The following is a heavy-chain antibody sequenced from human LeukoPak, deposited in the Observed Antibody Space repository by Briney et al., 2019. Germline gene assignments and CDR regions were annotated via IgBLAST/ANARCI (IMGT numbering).Heavy chain of an antibody. CDR2: INPNSGGT. J-gene: IGHJ4*02. Sequence: GASVKVSCKASGYTFTGYYMHWVRQAPGQGLEWMGWINPNSGGTNYAQKFQGRVTMTRDTSISTAYMELSRLRSDDTAVYYCAREPPDYYDSSGDYWGQGTLVTVSS. V-gene: IGHV1-2*02. D-gene: IGHD3-22*01. CDR3: AREPPDYYDSSGDY. CDR1: GYTFTGYY.